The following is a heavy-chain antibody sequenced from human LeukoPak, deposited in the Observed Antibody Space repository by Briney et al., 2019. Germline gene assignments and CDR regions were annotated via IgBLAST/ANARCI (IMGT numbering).Heavy chain of an antibody. CDR2: INTNTGNP. CDR3: ARSVESAYSSAWYTGFDS. V-gene: IGHV7-4-1*02. Sequence: ASVKVSCKASGGTFSSYAISWVRQAPGQGLEWMGWINTNTGNPTYAQGFTGRFVFSSDTSVSTAYLQISSLKPEDSGVYYCARSVESAYSSAWYTGFDSWGQGTLVTVSS. CDR1: GGTFSSYA. D-gene: IGHD6-19*01. J-gene: IGHJ4*02.